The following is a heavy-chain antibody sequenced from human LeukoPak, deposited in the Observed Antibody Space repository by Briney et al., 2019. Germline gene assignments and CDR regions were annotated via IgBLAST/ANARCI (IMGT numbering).Heavy chain of an antibody. D-gene: IGHD2-21*02. J-gene: IGHJ4*02. CDR3: TAILPDY. Sequence: GGSLRLSCAASGYSFSTDWMHWVRQAPGKGLVWVARIKSDVSKTDYAASVKGRFTISRDDANNILYLQMNSLRVDDTAVYYCTAILPDYWGQGTVVTVSS. V-gene: IGHV3-74*01. CDR2: IKSDVSKT. CDR1: GYSFSTDW.